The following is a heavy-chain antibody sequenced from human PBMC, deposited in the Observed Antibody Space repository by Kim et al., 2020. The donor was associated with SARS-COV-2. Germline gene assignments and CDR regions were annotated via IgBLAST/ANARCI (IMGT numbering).Heavy chain of an antibody. Sequence: GGSLRLSCVASGFTFSSSAMNWVRQAPGKRPELVSVISANGGTTSYLDSVKGRFTVSRDNSKKTLYLQMNNLRGEDTAIYYCAQQDRRISGGQGTRVTVP. CDR3: AQQDRRIS. J-gene: IGHJ4*02. D-gene: IGHD2-15*01. CDR2: ISANGGTT. CDR1: GFTFSSSA. V-gene: IGHV3-23*01.